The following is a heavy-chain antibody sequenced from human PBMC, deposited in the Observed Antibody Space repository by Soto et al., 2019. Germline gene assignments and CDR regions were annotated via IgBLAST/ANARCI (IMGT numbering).Heavy chain of an antibody. V-gene: IGHV4-39*01. CDR1: GGSNSSSSYY. D-gene: IGHD3-16*01. CDR3: ARPFRGDTDIDAFYI. J-gene: IGHJ3*02. Sequence: QLQLQESGPGLVKHSETLSLTCTVSGGSNSSSSYYWGWIRQPPGKGLEWIGSIYYSGSTYYNSSLKSRFTSSVDTPKNQFSLKLRSVTAADTAVYYCARPFRGDTDIDAFYIWGQGTMVTVSS. CDR2: IYYSGST.